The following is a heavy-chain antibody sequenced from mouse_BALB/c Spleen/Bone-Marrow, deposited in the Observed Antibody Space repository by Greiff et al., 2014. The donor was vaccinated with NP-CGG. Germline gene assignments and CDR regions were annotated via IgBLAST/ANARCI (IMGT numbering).Heavy chain of an antibody. J-gene: IGHJ4*01. V-gene: IGHV5-4*02. CDR1: GFTFSDYY. D-gene: IGHD2-12*01. CDR3: ARDYDYAMDY. CDR2: ISDGGSYT. Sequence: EVQLQQSGGGLVKPGGSLKLSCAASGFTFSDYYMYWVRQTPEKRLEWVATISDGGSYTYYPDSVKGRFTISRDNAKNNLYLQMSSLKSEDTAMYYCARDYDYAMDYWGQGTSVTVSP.